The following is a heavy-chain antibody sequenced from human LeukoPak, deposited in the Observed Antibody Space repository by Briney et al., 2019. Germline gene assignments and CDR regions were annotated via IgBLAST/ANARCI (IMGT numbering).Heavy chain of an antibody. CDR2: ISGSGGST. V-gene: IGHV3-23*01. CDR3: AKGFRIAATGGFDG. CDR1: GFTFSSYA. Sequence: GGSLRHSCAASGFTFSSYAMTWVRQAPGKGLEWVSAISGSGGSTYYADSVKGRFTFSRDNSKNTLYLQMNSLRAEDTAVYYCAKGFRIAATGGFDGRGQGTLVTVSS. D-gene: IGHD6-13*01. J-gene: IGHJ4*02.